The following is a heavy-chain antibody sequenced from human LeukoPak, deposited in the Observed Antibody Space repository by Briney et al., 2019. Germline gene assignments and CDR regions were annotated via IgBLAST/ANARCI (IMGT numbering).Heavy chain of an antibody. Sequence: SETLSLTCAVSGYSISSAYYWGWIRQPPGKGLEWIGSLYYSGSTYYNPSLKRRVPISVDPSKSQFSLQLSSVTAADTAVYYCARQSSFNWVYFDYWGQGTLVTVSS. CDR3: ARQSSFNWVYFDY. V-gene: IGHV4-38-2*01. CDR1: GYSISSAYY. D-gene: IGHD7-27*01. CDR2: LYYSGST. J-gene: IGHJ4*02.